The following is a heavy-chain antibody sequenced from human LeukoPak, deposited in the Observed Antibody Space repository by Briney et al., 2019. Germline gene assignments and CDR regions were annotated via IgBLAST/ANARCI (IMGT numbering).Heavy chain of an antibody. V-gene: IGHV4-59*08. CDR3: ARRSSSAWYFDY. J-gene: IGHJ4*02. CDR2: IYYSGST. D-gene: IGHD6-19*01. CDR1: GGSINSYY. Sequence: SETLSLTCTVSGGSINSYYWNWIRQPPGKGLEWIGYIYYSGSTNYNPSLKSRVTILVDTSKNQFSLKLNSVTAADTAVYYCARRSSSAWYFDYWDQGTLVTVSS.